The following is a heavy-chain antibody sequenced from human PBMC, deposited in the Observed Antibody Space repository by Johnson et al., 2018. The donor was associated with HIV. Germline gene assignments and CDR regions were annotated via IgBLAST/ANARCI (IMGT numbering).Heavy chain of an antibody. CDR1: GITLSDYA. Sequence: QVQLVESGGGVVQPGRSLRLSCAASGITLSDYATKWVRQAPGKGLEWVAVISYDGSNKYYADSGKGRLNSARDNSKNTLFLQMNSLRAEDTAVYYCAKDRRGKQQLVTGNDAFDIWGPGTMVTVSS. CDR2: ISYDGSNK. CDR3: AKDRRGKQQLVTGNDAFDI. J-gene: IGHJ3*02. V-gene: IGHV3-30-3*01. D-gene: IGHD6-13*01.